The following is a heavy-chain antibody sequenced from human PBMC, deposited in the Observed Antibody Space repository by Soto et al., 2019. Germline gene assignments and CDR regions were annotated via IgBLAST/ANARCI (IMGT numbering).Heavy chain of an antibody. CDR2: IYYSGST. V-gene: IGHV4-39*01. CDR1: GGSISSSSYY. J-gene: IGHJ4*02. CDR3: ARKQAGYFYGIDY. Sequence: SETLSLSCTVSGGSISSSSYYWGWIRQPPGKGLEWIGSIYYSGSTYYNPSLKSRVTISVDTSKNQFSLKLSSVTVADTAVYFCARKQAGYFYGIDYWGQGTLVTVSS. D-gene: IGHD3-10*01.